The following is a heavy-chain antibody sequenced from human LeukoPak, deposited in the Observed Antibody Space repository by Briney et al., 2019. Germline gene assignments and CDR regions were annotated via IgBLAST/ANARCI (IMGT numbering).Heavy chain of an antibody. Sequence: ASVKVSCKASGYTFTGYYMHWVRQAPGQGLEWMGWINPNSGGTNYAQKFQGRVTMTRDTSISTAYMELSRLRSDDTAVYYCAAGYSSSWSSFDYWGQGTLVTVSP. J-gene: IGHJ4*02. D-gene: IGHD6-13*01. CDR3: AAGYSSSWSSFDY. CDR1: GYTFTGYY. V-gene: IGHV1-2*02. CDR2: INPNSGGT.